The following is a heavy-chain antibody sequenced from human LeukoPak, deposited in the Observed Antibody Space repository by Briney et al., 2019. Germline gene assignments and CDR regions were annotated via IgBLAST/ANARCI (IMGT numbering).Heavy chain of an antibody. V-gene: IGHV7-4-1*02. CDR3: ARDDGLFRNHDGFDI. Sequence: ASVKVSCKASGYTFITYAMNWVRQAPGQGLEWMGWINTNTGNPTYAQGFTGRFVFSLDTSVSTAYLQISSLKAEDTAVYYCARDDGLFRNHDGFDIWGQGTMVTVSS. D-gene: IGHD3-22*01. CDR2: INTNTGNP. CDR1: GYTFITYA. J-gene: IGHJ3*02.